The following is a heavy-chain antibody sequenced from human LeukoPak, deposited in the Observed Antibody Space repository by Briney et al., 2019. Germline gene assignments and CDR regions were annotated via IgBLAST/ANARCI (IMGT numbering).Heavy chain of an antibody. CDR2: VYPHDSDT. CDR3: ARQKYSNDPFDF. Sequence: GESLKISCKGSGYSFTNYWIGWVRQKPGKGLEWMGIVYPHDSDTTYSPSFQGQVTISADKSINTAYLQWSGLRASDTAIYYCARQKYSNDPFDFWGQGTLVTVSS. D-gene: IGHD6-6*01. V-gene: IGHV5-51*01. CDR1: GYSFTNYW. J-gene: IGHJ4*02.